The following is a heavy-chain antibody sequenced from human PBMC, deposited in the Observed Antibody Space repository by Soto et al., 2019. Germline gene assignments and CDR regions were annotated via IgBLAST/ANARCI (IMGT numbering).Heavy chain of an antibody. CDR3: ARDDEYCGGDCYSGMDV. J-gene: IGHJ6*02. V-gene: IGHV1-69*13. CDR1: GGTFSSYA. CDR2: IIPIFGTA. D-gene: IGHD2-21*01. Sequence: GASVKVSCKASGGTFSSYAISWVRQAPGQGLEWMGGIIPIFGTANYAQKFQGRVTITADESTSTAYMELSSLRSEDTAVYYCARDDEYCGGDCYSGMDVWGQGTTVTVS.